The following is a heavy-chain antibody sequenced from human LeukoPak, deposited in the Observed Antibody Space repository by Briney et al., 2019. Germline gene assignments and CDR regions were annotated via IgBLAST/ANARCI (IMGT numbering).Heavy chain of an antibody. CDR1: GGTFSSYA. J-gene: IGHJ4*02. CDR2: ISADNGNT. Sequence: ASVKVSCKASGGTFSSYAISWVRQAPGQGLEWVGWISADNGNTNYAQKFQGRVTMTTDTSTNTAYMELRSLRSDDTAVYYCARDLGYASGSEDFWGQGTLVTVSS. D-gene: IGHD3-10*01. CDR3: ARDLGYASGSEDF. V-gene: IGHV1-18*01.